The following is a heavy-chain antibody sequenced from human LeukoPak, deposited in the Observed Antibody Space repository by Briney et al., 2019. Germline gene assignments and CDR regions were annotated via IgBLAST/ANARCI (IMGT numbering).Heavy chain of an antibody. CDR3: GRGNARRLTTYLLLDL. D-gene: IGHD1-1*01. CDR2: INTLSGVT. V-gene: IGHV1-2*02. CDR1: GYTFTGYY. J-gene: IGHJ5*02. Sequence: ASVRVSCKASGYTFTGYYIHWVRQAPGQRLEWMGWINTLSGVTNYAQKFQGRVSLSRDTSISTAYMDLGSLKSDDTGVYFCGRGNARRLTTYLLLDLWGQGTQVTVSP.